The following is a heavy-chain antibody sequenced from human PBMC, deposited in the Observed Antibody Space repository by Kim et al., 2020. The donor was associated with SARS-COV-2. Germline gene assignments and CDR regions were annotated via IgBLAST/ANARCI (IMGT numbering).Heavy chain of an antibody. D-gene: IGHD6-13*01. Sequence: GGSLRLSCAASGFTFSSYAMHGVRQAPGKGLEWVAVISYDGSNKYYADSVKGRFTISRDNSKNTLYLQMNSMRAEDTAVYYCECIAAAGGCDNWFDPWGQGTLVNVCS. V-gene: IGHV3-30*04. J-gene: IGHJ5*02. CDR1: GFTFSSYA. CDR2: ISYDGSNK. CDR3: ECIAAAGGCDNWFDP.